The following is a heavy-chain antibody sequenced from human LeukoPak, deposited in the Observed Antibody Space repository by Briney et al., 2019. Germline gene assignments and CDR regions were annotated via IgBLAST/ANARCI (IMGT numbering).Heavy chain of an antibody. CDR1: GFTFSSYA. Sequence: PGGSLRLSCAASGFTFSSYAMSWVRQAPGKGLEWVSAISGSGGSTYYADSVKGRFTISRDNSKNTLYLQMNSLRAEDTAVYYCAKPADYYGSGSYYNPGGWFDPWGQGTLVTVSS. V-gene: IGHV3-23*01. CDR2: ISGSGGST. D-gene: IGHD3-10*01. CDR3: AKPADYYGSGSYYNPGGWFDP. J-gene: IGHJ5*02.